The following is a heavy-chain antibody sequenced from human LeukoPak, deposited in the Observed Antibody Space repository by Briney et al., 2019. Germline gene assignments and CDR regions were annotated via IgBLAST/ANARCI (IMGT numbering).Heavy chain of an antibody. J-gene: IGHJ6*03. V-gene: IGHV3-9*01. CDR2: ISWKSDRI. CDR1: GFTFDDYA. Sequence: PGGSLRLSCAASGFTFDDYAMHWVRHAPGKGLELVSGISWKSDRIGYADSVKGRFTISRDNSKNTVYLQMNSLRAEDTAVYYCARHGSITMVRGRLRYYYMDVWGKGTTVTISS. CDR3: ARHGSITMVRGRLRYYYMDV. D-gene: IGHD3-10*01.